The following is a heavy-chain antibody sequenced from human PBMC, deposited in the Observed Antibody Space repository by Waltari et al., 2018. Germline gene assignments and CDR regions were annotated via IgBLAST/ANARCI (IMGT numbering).Heavy chain of an antibody. CDR2: VDNTGSP. Sequence: QVHLQESGPGLVKPSQTLSLTCSISDDSINTGPFYFTWIRQYPGKGLVWIVYVDNTGSPSYNPSLRSRFSISVDTSRRHFSLKLMSVTAADTASYFCAISSSGGNYFDYWGRGTLVTVSS. V-gene: IGHV4-31*03. D-gene: IGHD6-6*01. J-gene: IGHJ4*02. CDR1: DDSINTGPFY. CDR3: AISSSGGNYFDY.